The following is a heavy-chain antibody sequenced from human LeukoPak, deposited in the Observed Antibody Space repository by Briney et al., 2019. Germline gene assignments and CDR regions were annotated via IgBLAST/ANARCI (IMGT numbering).Heavy chain of an antibody. D-gene: IGHD6-13*01. CDR2: ISYDGSNK. J-gene: IGHJ6*02. CDR1: GFTFSSYA. CDR3: AKDTAAGRNYGMDV. V-gene: IGHV3-30*04. Sequence: PGRSLRLSCAASGFTFSSYAMHWVRQAPGKGLEWVAVISYDGSNKYYADSVKGRFTISRDNSKNTLYLQMNSLRAEDTALYYCAKDTAAGRNYGMDVWGQGTTVTVSS.